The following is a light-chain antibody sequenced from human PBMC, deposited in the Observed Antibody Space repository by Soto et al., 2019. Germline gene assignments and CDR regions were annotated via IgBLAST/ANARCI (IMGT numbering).Light chain of an antibody. J-gene: IGKJ1*01. CDR2: DAS. Sequence: EIVLTQSPATLSLSPGERATLSCRASQSVANYLGWYQQKPGQSPRLLIYDASTRAPGIPARFSASGSGTEFTLTISSLEPEDFATYYCQHSYTAPWTFGQGTKV. CDR1: QSVANY. V-gene: IGKV3-11*01. CDR3: QHSYTAPWT.